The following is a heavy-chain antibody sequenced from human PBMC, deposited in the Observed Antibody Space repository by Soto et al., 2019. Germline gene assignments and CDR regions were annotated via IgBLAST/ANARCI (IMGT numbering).Heavy chain of an antibody. Sequence: LRLSCAASGFTFSSYGIHFFLQSPGKGLEWLAFISYDGSNKYYAYSVKGRFTISRDNSKNTLYLQMNSLRAEDTAVYYCAKDQVGYSSGWYTRDYYYYGMDAWGQGTKVT. CDR1: GFTFSSYG. J-gene: IGHJ6*02. D-gene: IGHD6-19*01. CDR3: AKDQVGYSSGWYTRDYYYYGMDA. CDR2: ISYDGSNK. V-gene: IGHV3-30*18.